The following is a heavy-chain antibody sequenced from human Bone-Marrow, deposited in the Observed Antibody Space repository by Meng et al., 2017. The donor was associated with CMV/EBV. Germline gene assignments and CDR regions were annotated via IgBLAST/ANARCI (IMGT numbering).Heavy chain of an antibody. CDR2: ISYDGKKR. J-gene: IGHJ6*01. CDR1: GFTFRNFA. V-gene: IGHV3-30*04. D-gene: IGHD4-23*01. CDR3: ARAGGGFYGMDV. Sequence: GESLKISCAASGFTFRNFAIYWVRQAPGKGLEWVALISYDGKKRFYADFVKGRFTMSRDNSKNTVNLQMTSLRREDTAVYYCARAGGGFYGMDVWGQGAMVTVSS.